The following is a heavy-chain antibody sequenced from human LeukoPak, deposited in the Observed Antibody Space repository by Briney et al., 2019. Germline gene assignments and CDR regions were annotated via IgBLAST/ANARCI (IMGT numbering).Heavy chain of an antibody. CDR3: ARLHSGWDDDAFDI. Sequence: SETLSLTCTVSGGSISSSSYYWGWIRQPPGKGLEWIGSIYYSGSTYYNPSLKSRVTISVDTSKNQFSLKLSSVTAADTAVYYCARLHSGWDDDAFDIWGQGTMVTVSS. CDR1: GGSISSSSYY. J-gene: IGHJ3*02. D-gene: IGHD6-19*01. V-gene: IGHV4-39*07. CDR2: IYYSGST.